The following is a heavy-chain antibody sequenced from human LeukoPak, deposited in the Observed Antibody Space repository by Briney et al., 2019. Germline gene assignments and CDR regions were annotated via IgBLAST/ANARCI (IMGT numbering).Heavy chain of an antibody. CDR1: GGTFSSYA. CDR2: IIPIFGTA. J-gene: IGHJ4*02. V-gene: IGHV1-69*13. D-gene: IGHD6-13*01. Sequence: SVKVSCKASGGTFSSYAISWVRQAPGQGLEWMGGIIPIFGTANYAQKFQGRVTITADESTSTAYMELSSLRSEVTAVYYCAGIAAAGMDYWGQGTLVTVSS. CDR3: AGIAAAGMDY.